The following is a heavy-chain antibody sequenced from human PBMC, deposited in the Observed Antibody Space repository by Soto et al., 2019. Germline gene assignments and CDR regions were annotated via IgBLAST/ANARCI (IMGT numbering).Heavy chain of an antibody. D-gene: IGHD2-15*01. V-gene: IGHV1-3*01. J-gene: IGHJ4*02. CDR1: GYTFTSYA. CDR3: ARDQYCSGGSCFVFDY. CDR2: INAGNGNT. Sequence: ASVKVSCKASGYTFTSYAMHWVRQAPGQRLEWMGWINAGNGNTKYSQKFQGRVTITRDTSASTAYMELSSLRSEDTAVYYCARDQYCSGGSCFVFDYWGQGTLVTVSS.